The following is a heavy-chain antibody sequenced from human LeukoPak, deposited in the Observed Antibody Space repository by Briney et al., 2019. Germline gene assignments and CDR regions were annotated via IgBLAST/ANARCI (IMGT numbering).Heavy chain of an antibody. D-gene: IGHD1-26*01. CDR3: ARGRATADY. CDR1: GGSFSGYY. V-gene: IGHV4-34*01. Sequence: SETLSLTCAVYGGSFSGYYWSWIRQPPGKGLEWVGEINHSGSTNYNPSLKSRVTISVDTSKNQFSLKLSSVTAADTAVYYCARGRATADYWGQGTLVTVSS. J-gene: IGHJ4*02. CDR2: INHSGST.